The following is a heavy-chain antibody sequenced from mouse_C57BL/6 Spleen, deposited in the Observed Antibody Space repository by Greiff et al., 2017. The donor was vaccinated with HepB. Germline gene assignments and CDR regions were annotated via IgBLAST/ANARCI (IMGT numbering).Heavy chain of an antibody. CDR3: ARHYYGSSPDY. CDR2: IDPSDSET. CDR1: GYTFTSYW. Sequence: VQLQQPGAELVRPGSSVKLSCKASGYTFTSYWMHWVKQRPIQGLEWIGNIDPSDSETHYNQKFKDKATLTVDKSSSTAYMQLSSLTSEDSAVYYCARHYYGSSPDYWGQGTTLTVSS. V-gene: IGHV1-52*01. J-gene: IGHJ2*01. D-gene: IGHD1-1*01.